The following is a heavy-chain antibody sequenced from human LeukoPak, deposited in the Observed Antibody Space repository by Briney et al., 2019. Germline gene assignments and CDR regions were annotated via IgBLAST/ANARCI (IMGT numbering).Heavy chain of an antibody. CDR1: GFTFSSYI. CDR3: ARDKGGSGRLQNALDY. D-gene: IGHD3-10*01. J-gene: IGHJ4*02. CDR2: ISSSSSYI. V-gene: IGHV3-21*01. Sequence: GGSLRLSFAASGFTFSSYIMNWVRPAPGEGLEWVSSISSSSSYIYYADSVKGRFTISRDNAKNSLYLQMNSLRAEDTAVYYCARDKGGSGRLQNALDYWGQGTLVTVSS.